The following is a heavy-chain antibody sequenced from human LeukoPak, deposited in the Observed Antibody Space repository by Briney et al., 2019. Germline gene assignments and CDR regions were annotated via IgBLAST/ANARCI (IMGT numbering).Heavy chain of an antibody. V-gene: IGHV3-30-3*01. Sequence: GRSLRLSCAASGFTFSSYAMHWVRQAPGKGLEWVAVISYDGSNKYHADSVKGRFTISRDNSKNTLYLQMNSLRAEDTAVYYCAREISVYYYYYGMDVWGQGTTVTVSS. D-gene: IGHD2/OR15-2a*01. J-gene: IGHJ6*02. CDR2: ISYDGSNK. CDR3: AREISVYYYYYGMDV. CDR1: GFTFSSYA.